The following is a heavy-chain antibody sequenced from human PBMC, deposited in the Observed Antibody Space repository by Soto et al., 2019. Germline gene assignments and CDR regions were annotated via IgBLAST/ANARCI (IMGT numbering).Heavy chain of an antibody. J-gene: IGHJ4*02. CDR1: GFTFSSHA. CDR2: TIDSGGRS. CDR3: AKGSDDYGDYDFDY. Sequence: GGSLRLSCAASGFTFSSHAMSWVRQAPGKGLEWVSSTIDSGGRSYHADSVRGRFTISRDNSKNTLYLQMNSLRADDTAIYYCAKGSDDYGDYDFDYWGQGTLVTVSS. V-gene: IGHV3-23*01. D-gene: IGHD4-17*01.